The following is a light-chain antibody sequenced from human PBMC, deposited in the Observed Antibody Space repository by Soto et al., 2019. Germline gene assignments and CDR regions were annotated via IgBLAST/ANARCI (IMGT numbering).Light chain of an antibody. CDR1: QSVSNN. Sequence: MTQSPSTLSASVGDRVTLSCRASQSVSNNVAWYQQKPGQAPRLLILGASTRATGIPARFSGSGSGTEFTLTISGLQSEDFAVYYCQQYHNWPPLTFGGGTKVDIK. CDR3: QQYHNWPPLT. V-gene: IGKV3-15*01. CDR2: GAS. J-gene: IGKJ4*01.